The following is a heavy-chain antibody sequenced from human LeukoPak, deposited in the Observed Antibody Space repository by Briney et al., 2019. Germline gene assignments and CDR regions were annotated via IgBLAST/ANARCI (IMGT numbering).Heavy chain of an antibody. V-gene: IGHV1-18*01. CDR1: GYTFTSYG. CDR3: ARDSDGVTTLDREFGY. D-gene: IGHD4-17*01. Sequence: GASVKVSCKASGYTFTSYGISWVRQAPGQGLEWMGWISAYNGSTNYAQKLQGRVTMTTDTSTSTAYMELRSLRSDDTAVYYCARDSDGVTTLDREFGYWGQGTLVTVSS. CDR2: ISAYNGST. J-gene: IGHJ4*02.